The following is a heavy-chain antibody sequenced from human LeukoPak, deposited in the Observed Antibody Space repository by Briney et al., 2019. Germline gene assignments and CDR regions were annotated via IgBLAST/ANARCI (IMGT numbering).Heavy chain of an antibody. CDR3: AKGEYYYDSSGYYPAY. D-gene: IGHD3-22*01. CDR2: IKQDGSEK. J-gene: IGHJ4*02. V-gene: IGHV3-7*01. Sequence: GGSLRLSCAASGFTFSSYWMSWVRQAPGKGLEWVANIKQDGSEKYYVDSVKGRFTISRDNAKNSLYLQMNSLRAEDTAVYYCAKGEYYYDSSGYYPAYWGQGTLVTVSS. CDR1: GFTFSSYW.